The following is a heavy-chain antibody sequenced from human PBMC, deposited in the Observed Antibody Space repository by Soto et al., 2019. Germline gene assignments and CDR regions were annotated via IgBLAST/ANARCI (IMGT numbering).Heavy chain of an antibody. CDR1: GFTFGSYA. D-gene: IGHD6-19*01. Sequence: EVQLLESGGGLVQPGGSLRLSCAASGFTFGSYAVSWVRQAPGKGLEWVSVISGSGDSTYYADSVKGRFTISRDNSKNTLYLQMNSLRAEDTAVYYCSRRSSGWYFDYWGQGTLVTVSS. CDR2: ISGSGDST. J-gene: IGHJ4*02. CDR3: SRRSSGWYFDY. V-gene: IGHV3-23*01.